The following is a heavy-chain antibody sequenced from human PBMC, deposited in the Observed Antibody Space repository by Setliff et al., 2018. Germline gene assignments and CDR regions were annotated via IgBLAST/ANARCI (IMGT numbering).Heavy chain of an antibody. J-gene: IGHJ3*01. CDR2: IKEDGSEK. Sequence: GGSLRLSCAASRFTFSNYWMSWVRQAPGKGLEWVANIKEDGSEKYYVDSVKGRFTISRDNAKNSLDLQMNNLRDEDTAVYYCVRDRWKVIVNRGDDAFDLWGQGAMVTVSS. D-gene: IGHD3-22*01. CDR3: VRDRWKVIVNRGDDAFDL. V-gene: IGHV3-7*01. CDR1: RFTFSNYW.